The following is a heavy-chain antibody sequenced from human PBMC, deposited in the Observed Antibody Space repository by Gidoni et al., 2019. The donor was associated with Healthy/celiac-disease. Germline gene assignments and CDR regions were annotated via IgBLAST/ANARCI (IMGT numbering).Heavy chain of an antibody. D-gene: IGHD3-10*01. CDR3: AKINDYYGSGSYYKYYGMDV. CDR1: GFTFSSYA. J-gene: IGHJ6*02. Sequence: EVQLLESGGGLVQPGGSLRLSCAASGFTFSSYAMSWVRQAPGKGLEWVSAISGSGGSTYYADSVKGRFTISRDNSKNTLYLQMNSLRAEDTAVYYCAKINDYYGSGSYYKYYGMDVWGQGTTVTVSS. V-gene: IGHV3-23*01. CDR2: ISGSGGST.